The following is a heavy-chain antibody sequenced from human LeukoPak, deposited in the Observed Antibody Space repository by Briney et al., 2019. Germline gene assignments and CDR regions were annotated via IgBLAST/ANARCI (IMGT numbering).Heavy chain of an antibody. Sequence: PSETLSLTCTVSGGSISSYHWSWIRQPAGKGLEWIGSIYTSGSTNYNPSLKSRVTMSVDTSKNRFSLKLSSVTAADTAVYYCARDHAAFHGFDIWGQGTMVTVSS. V-gene: IGHV4-4*07. CDR1: GGSISSYH. CDR2: IYTSGST. CDR3: ARDHAAFHGFDI. D-gene: IGHD6-25*01. J-gene: IGHJ3*02.